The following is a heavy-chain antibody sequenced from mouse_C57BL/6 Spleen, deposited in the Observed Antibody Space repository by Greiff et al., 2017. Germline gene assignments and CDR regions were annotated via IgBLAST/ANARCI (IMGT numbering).Heavy chain of an antibody. Sequence: VQLQQSGPELVKPGASVKIPCKASGYTFTDYNMDWVKQSHGKSLEWIGDINPNNGGTIYNQKFKGKATLTVDKSSSTAYMELRSLTSEDTAVYYCARRRGSTSGYFDYWGQGTTLTVSS. D-gene: IGHD3-1*01. CDR3: ARRRGSTSGYFDY. J-gene: IGHJ2*01. V-gene: IGHV1-18*01. CDR2: INPNNGGT. CDR1: GYTFTDYN.